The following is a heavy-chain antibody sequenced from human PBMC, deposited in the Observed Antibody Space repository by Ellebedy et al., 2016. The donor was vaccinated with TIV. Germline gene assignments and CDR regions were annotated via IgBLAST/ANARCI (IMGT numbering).Heavy chain of an antibody. CDR1: GFTFSSYA. CDR2: IVGGGA. CDR3: AKDRTAGDGYWVFDS. V-gene: IGHV3-23*01. J-gene: IGHJ4*02. D-gene: IGHD5-18*01. Sequence: GESLKISCAASGFTFSSYAMSWVRQAPGKGLEWVSGIVGGGAERYADSVKGRFTISRDNSKNTVDLQMKNLRDEDTAVYFCAKDRTAGDGYWVFDSWGQGTLVTVSS.